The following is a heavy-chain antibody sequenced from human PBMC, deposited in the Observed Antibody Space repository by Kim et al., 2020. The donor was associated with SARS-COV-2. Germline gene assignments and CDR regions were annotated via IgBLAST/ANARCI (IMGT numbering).Heavy chain of an antibody. CDR3: ARDGGGGTYGMDV. Sequence: SETLSLTCTVSGGSISSGGYYWSWIRQHPGKGLEWIGYIYYSGSTYYNPSLKSRVTISVDTSKNQFSLKLSSVTAADTAVYYCARDGGGGTYGMDVWGQGTTVTVSS. CDR1: GGSISSGGYY. J-gene: IGHJ6*02. CDR2: IYYSGST. D-gene: IGHD2-15*01. V-gene: IGHV4-31*03.